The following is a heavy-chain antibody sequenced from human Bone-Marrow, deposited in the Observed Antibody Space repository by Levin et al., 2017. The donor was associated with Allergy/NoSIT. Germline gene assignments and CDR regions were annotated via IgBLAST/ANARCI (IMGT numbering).Heavy chain of an antibody. CDR3: VKDTTVAGAWAYFDR. J-gene: IGHJ4*02. V-gene: IGHV3-9*01. CDR1: GFIFDNYA. D-gene: IGHD6-19*01. CDR2: ISWNGGDI. Sequence: SLKISCAASGFIFDNYAMHWVRQVPGKGLEWVSRISWNGGDIDYADSVKGRFTISRDNAKNSLYLQMNSLRVEDTALYYCVKDTTVAGAWAYFDRWGQGTPVTVSS.